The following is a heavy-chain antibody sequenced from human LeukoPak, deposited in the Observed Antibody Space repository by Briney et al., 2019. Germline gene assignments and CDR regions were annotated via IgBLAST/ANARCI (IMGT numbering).Heavy chain of an antibody. CDR1: GFTFSSYS. V-gene: IGHV3-48*01. J-gene: IGHJ4*02. Sequence: GGSLRLSCAASGFTFSSYSMNWVRQAPGKGLEWVSYISSSSSTIYYADSVKGRFTISRDNAKNSLYLQMNSLRAEDTAVYYCARAKNKWYSSGWYLFYWGQGTLVTVSS. D-gene: IGHD6-19*01. CDR3: ARAKNKWYSSGWYLFY. CDR2: ISSSSSTI.